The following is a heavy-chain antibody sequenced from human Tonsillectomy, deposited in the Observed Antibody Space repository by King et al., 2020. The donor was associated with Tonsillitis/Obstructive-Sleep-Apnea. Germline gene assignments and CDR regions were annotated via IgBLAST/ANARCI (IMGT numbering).Heavy chain of an antibody. D-gene: IGHD3-22*01. Sequence: QLVQSGPEVQKPGTSVKVSCKASGFTFTRSAMQWVRQARGQRLEWIGWIVVGSGNTNYAQKFQESVTITRDMSTSTAYMELSSLRSEDTAVYYCAARDYYDGSDDVMGAYYFDYWGQGTLVTVSS. J-gene: IGHJ4*02. V-gene: IGHV1-58*02. CDR3: AARDYYDGSDDVMGAYYFDY. CDR1: GFTFTRSA. CDR2: IVVGSGNT.